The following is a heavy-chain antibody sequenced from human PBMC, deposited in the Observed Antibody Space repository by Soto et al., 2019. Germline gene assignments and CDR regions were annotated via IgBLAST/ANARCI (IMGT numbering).Heavy chain of an antibody. V-gene: IGHV3-21*01. D-gene: IGHD2-2*01. CDR1: GFTFNTYS. Sequence: GSLRLSCAASGFTFNTYSMNWVRQAPGKGLEWVSFISSRNSFIYYADSVRGRFTISRDNAKNSVFLQMNSLRVEDTAVYYCARAPAGSTRPYYYGMDVWGQGTKVTVSS. CDR2: ISSRNSFI. J-gene: IGHJ6*02. CDR3: ARAPAGSTRPYYYGMDV.